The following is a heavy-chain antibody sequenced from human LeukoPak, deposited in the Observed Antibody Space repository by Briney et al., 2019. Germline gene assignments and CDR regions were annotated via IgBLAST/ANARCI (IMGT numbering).Heavy chain of an antibody. CDR1: GFTFSDYY. J-gene: IGHJ6*03. V-gene: IGHV3-11*01. D-gene: IGHD3-9*01. Sequence: GGSLRLSCAASGFTFSDYYMSWIRQAPGKGLEWVSYISSSGSTIYYADSVKGRFTISRDNAKNSLYLQMNSLRAEDTAVYYFARGNTDWEEEYYYYYMDVWGKGTTVTVSS. CDR2: ISSSGSTI. CDR3: ARGNTDWEEEYYYYYMDV.